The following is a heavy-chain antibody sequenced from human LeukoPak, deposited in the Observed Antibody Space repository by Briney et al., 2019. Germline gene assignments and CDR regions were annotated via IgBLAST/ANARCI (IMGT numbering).Heavy chain of an antibody. CDR2: VIPIFGTA. V-gene: IGHV1-69*01. Sequence: SVKVSCKASGGTFSSYAISWVRQAPGEGLEWMGGVIPIFGTANYAQKFQGRVTITADESTSTAYMELSSLRSEDTAVYYCARGDYGSGRMWGQGTLVTVSS. CDR3: ARGDYGSGRM. D-gene: IGHD3-10*01. J-gene: IGHJ4*02. CDR1: GGTFSSYA.